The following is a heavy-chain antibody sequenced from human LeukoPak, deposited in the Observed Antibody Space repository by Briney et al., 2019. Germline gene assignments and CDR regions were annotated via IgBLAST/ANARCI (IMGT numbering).Heavy chain of an antibody. V-gene: IGHV4-59*01. CDR2: IYYTGST. Sequence: NPSETLSLTCTVSGGSISSYYWSWIRQPPGKGLEWIGYIYYTGSTNYNPSLKSRVTISVDTSKNQFSLKLSSVTAADTAVYYCARARHTYYYGSGSYLDWGQGTLVTVSS. J-gene: IGHJ4*02. D-gene: IGHD3-10*01. CDR1: GGSISSYY. CDR3: ARARHTYYYGSGSYLD.